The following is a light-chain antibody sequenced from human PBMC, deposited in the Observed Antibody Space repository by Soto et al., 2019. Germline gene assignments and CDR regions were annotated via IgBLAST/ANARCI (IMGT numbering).Light chain of an antibody. Sequence: EIVMTQSPATLSASPGERASLSCRASESVRTSLAWYQQKPGQAPRLLIYDASTRATGIPARFSGSGSGTEFTLTISSLQAEDFAVYHCQQYNNWPGTFGQGNKVEIK. CDR3: QQYNNWPGT. J-gene: IGKJ1*01. CDR2: DAS. CDR1: ESVRTS. V-gene: IGKV3D-15*01.